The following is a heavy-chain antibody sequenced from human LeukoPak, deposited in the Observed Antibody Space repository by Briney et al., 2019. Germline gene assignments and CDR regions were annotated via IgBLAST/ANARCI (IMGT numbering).Heavy chain of an antibody. CDR1: GDSISSGDYY. CDR2: IYYSGST. V-gene: IGHV4-61*08. CDR3: ARGTPSYDFWSGYSPKYYFDY. J-gene: IGHJ4*02. D-gene: IGHD3-3*01. Sequence: PSETLSLTCSVSGDSISSGDYYWSWIRQPPGKGLEWIGYIYYSGSTNYNPSLKSRVTISVDTSKNQFSLKLSSVTAADTAVYYCARGTPSYDFWSGYSPKYYFDYWGQGTLVTVSS.